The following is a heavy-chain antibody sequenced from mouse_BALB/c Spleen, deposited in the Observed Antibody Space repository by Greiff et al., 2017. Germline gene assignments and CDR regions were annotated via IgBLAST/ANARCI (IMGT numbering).Heavy chain of an antibody. CDR3: ARSEFAY. CDR1: GFNIKDYY. CDR2: IDPENGNT. J-gene: IGHJ3*01. Sequence: EVQLQQSGAELVRPGALVKLSCKASGFNIKDYYMHWVKQRPEQGLEWIGWIDPENGNTIYDPKFQGKASITADTSSNTAYLQLSSLTSEDTAVYYCARSEFAYWGQGTLVTVSA. V-gene: IGHV14-1*02.